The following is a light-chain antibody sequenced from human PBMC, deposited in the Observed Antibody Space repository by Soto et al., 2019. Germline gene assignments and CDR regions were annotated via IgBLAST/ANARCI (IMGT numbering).Light chain of an antibody. CDR1: SSNIGSKT. Sequence: QSVLTQPPSASGTPGQRVTISCSGSSSNIGSKTVNWYQKLPGTAPKLLIYSTNQRPSGVPDRFSGSKSGTSASLAISGLRSGDGFDYYCAGGDNSRGASYVFGTGTKLTVL. CDR3: AGGDNSRGASYV. J-gene: IGLJ1*01. CDR2: STN. V-gene: IGLV1-44*01.